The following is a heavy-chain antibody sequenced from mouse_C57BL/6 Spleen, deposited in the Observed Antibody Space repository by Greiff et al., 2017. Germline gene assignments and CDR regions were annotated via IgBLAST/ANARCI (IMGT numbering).Heavy chain of an antibody. CDR3: ARGLSLTD. CDR2: INPYNGDT. J-gene: IGHJ2*01. Sequence: VQLQQSGPELVKPGASVTISCKASGYSFTGSFMNWVMQSHGKSLAWIGRINPYNGDTFYTQKFKGKATLTVDKSSSTAQMELRSLTAEDAAVYYCARGLSLTDWGQGTTLTVSS. CDR1: GYSFTGSF. V-gene: IGHV1-20*01. D-gene: IGHD2-13*01.